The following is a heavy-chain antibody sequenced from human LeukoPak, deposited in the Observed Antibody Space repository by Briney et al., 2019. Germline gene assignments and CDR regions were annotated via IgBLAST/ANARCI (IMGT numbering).Heavy chain of an antibody. J-gene: IGHJ6*03. Sequence: GGSLRLSCAASGFTFSSYSMNWVRQAPGKGLEWVSYISSSSGYIYYADSVKGRFTISRDNAKKSLYLLMNSLRVEDTAVYYCATVIAFRGYMDVWGKGTTVTVSS. CDR2: ISSSSGYI. CDR1: GFTFSSYS. V-gene: IGHV3-21*01. CDR3: ATVIAFRGYMDV. D-gene: IGHD6-13*01.